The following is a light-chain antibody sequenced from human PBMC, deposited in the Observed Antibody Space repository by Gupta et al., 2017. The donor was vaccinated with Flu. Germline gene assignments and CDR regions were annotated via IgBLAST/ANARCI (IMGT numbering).Light chain of an antibody. V-gene: IGLV1-44*01. Sequence: QSVLTQPPSVSGPPGQRVTISCSGTTSSVGSNPVSWYQQLPGMTPKRLIYSNNKRPSGVTDRFSGSKSGTSASLAITVLQSEDEADYYCAIWDDTLTGRYVFGPGTTVTVL. J-gene: IGLJ1*01. CDR2: SNN. CDR3: AIWDDTLTGRYV. CDR1: TSSVGSNP.